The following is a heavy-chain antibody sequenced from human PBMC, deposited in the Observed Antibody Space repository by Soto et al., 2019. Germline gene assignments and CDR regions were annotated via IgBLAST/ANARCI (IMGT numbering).Heavy chain of an antibody. CDR1: GFTFSSYA. CDR2: ISGSGGST. J-gene: IGHJ3*02. D-gene: IGHD3-22*01. CDR3: AKDRSYYDSGGYYYSAFDI. Sequence: GGSLRLSCAASGFTFSSYAMSWVRQAPGKGLEWVSAISGSGGSTYYADSVKGRFTISRDNSKNTLYLQMNSLRAEDTAVYYCAKDRSYYDSGGYYYSAFDIWGQGTMVTVSS. V-gene: IGHV3-23*01.